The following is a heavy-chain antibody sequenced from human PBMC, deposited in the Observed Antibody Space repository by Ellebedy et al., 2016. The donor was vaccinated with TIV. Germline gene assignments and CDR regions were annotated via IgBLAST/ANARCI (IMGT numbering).Heavy chain of an antibody. CDR3: ASYDSSGYYVDY. V-gene: IGHV4-31*03. J-gene: IGHJ4*02. Sequence: SETLSLTXTVSGGSISSGGYYWSWIRQHPGKGLEWIGYIYYSGSTYYNPSLKSRVTISVDTSKNQFSLKLSSVTAADTAVYYCASYDSSGYYVDYWGQGTLVTVSS. CDR2: IYYSGST. CDR1: GGSISSGGYY. D-gene: IGHD3-22*01.